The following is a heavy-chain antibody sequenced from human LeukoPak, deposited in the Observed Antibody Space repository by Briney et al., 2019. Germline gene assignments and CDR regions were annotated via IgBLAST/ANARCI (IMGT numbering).Heavy chain of an antibody. V-gene: IGHV3-7*03. J-gene: IGHJ4*02. CDR1: GFTFSGHW. CDR2: ITPEGRRK. D-gene: IGHD3-9*01. CDR3: VRDADWAFNY. Sequence: GRSLRLSCAASGFTFSGHWMHWARQRPGKGLEWVANITPEGRRKNYVDSVRGRFTISRDNAENSLYLHMNSLRDEDTAVYYCVRDADWAFNYWGQGALV.